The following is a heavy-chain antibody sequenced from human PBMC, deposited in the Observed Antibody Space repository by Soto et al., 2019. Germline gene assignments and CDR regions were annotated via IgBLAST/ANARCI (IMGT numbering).Heavy chain of an antibody. CDR2: ISSSSSTI. CDR1: GFTFSSYS. J-gene: IGHJ3*02. Sequence: GGSLRLSCAASGFTFSSYSMNWVRQAPGKGLEWVSYISSSSSTIYYADSVKGRFTISRDNAKNSLYLQMNSLRAEDTAVYYCARLSYCSSTSCYAFDIWGQGTMVTVSS. D-gene: IGHD2-2*01. CDR3: ARLSYCSSTSCYAFDI. V-gene: IGHV3-48*01.